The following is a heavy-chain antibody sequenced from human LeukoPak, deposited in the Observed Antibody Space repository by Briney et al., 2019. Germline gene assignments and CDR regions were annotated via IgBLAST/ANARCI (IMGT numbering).Heavy chain of an antibody. V-gene: IGHV1-46*01. CDR1: GYSFTSYD. D-gene: IGHD6-6*01. CDR2: INPSGGST. CDR3: ARVRSSSSPYYYYYYYMDV. Sequence: ASVKVSCKASGYSFTSYDMHWVRQAPGQGLEWMGIINPSGGSTSYAQKFQGRVTMTRDTSTSTVYMELSSLRSEDTAVYYCARVRSSSSPYYYYYYYMDVWGKGTTVTVSS. J-gene: IGHJ6*03.